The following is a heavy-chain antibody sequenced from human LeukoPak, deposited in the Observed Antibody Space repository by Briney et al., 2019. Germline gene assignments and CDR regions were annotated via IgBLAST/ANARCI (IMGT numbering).Heavy chain of an antibody. CDR1: GFTFSSYW. J-gene: IGHJ4*02. V-gene: IGHV3-7*01. D-gene: IGHD1-26*01. CDR3: ARDLSEWELLVGY. CDR2: IKQDGSEK. Sequence: GGSLRLSCAASGFTFSSYWMSWVRQAPGKGLEWVANIKQDGSEKYYVDPVKGRFTISRDNAKNSLYLQMNSLRAEDTAVYYCARDLSEWELLVGYWGQGTLVTVSS.